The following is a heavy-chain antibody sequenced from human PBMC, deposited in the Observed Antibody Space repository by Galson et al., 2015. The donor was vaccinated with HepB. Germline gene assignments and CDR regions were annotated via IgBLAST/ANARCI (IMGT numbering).Heavy chain of an antibody. CDR2: INPHSGGT. CDR3: ARDWEYGTDY. J-gene: IGHJ4*02. CDR1: GYTFTGYY. D-gene: IGHD2/OR15-2a*01. Sequence: SVKVSCKASGYTFTGYYIHWVRQAPGQGLEWMGWINPHSGGTNYAQKFRGRVTMTRDTSISTAYMELSRLRSDDTAVYYCARDWEYGTDYWGQGTLVTVSS. V-gene: IGHV1-2*02.